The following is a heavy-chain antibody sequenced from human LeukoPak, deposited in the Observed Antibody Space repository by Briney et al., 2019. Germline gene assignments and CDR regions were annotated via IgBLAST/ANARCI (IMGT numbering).Heavy chain of an antibody. CDR1: GYSFTSYY. D-gene: IGHD5-24*01. CDR2: INPSGGST. CDR3: ARAGGDGYNYD. J-gene: IGHJ4*02. Sequence: AASVKVSCKASGYSFTSYYMHWVRQAPGQGLEWMGIINPSGGSTSYAQKFQGRVTMTRDMSTSTVYMELSSLRSEDTAVYYCARAGGDGYNYDWGQGTLVTVSS. V-gene: IGHV1-46*01.